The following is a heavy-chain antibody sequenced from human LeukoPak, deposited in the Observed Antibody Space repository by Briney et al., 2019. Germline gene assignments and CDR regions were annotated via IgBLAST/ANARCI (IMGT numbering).Heavy chain of an antibody. J-gene: IGHJ4*02. V-gene: IGHV1-2*02. CDR3: ARVYYGGNSPLFDY. Sequence: ASVKVSCKASGYTFTGYYMHWVRQAPGQGLEWMEWINPNSGGTNYAQKFQGRVTMTRDTSISTAYMELSRLRSDDTAVYYCARVYYGGNSPLFDYWGQGTLVTVSS. CDR2: INPNSGGT. CDR1: GYTFTGYY. D-gene: IGHD4-23*01.